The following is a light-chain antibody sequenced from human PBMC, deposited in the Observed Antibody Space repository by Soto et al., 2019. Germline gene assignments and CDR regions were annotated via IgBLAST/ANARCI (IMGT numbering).Light chain of an antibody. CDR2: GAS. CDR1: QSVSSSS. V-gene: IGKV3-20*01. Sequence: EIVLTQSPGTLSLSPGERASLSCRASQSVSSSSLAWYQQKPGQPPRLLIYGASSRATGIPDRFSGSGSGTDFTHTISGLEPEDFAVYCCQQYGDSPDTDRWTFGPGTKVEIK. J-gene: IGKJ1*01. CDR3: QQYGDSPDTDRWT.